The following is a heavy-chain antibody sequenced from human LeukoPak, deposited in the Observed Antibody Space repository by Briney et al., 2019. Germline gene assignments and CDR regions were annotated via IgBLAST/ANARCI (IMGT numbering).Heavy chain of an antibody. Sequence: GASVKVSCKASGYTFTSYGISWLRQAPGQGLEWMGWISAYNGNTNYAQKLQGRVTMTTDTSTSTAYMELRSLRSDDTAVYYCARHPNEDTAMGAGAFDIWGQGTMVTVSS. J-gene: IGHJ3*02. CDR2: ISAYNGNT. D-gene: IGHD5-18*01. V-gene: IGHV1-18*01. CDR3: ARHPNEDTAMGAGAFDI. CDR1: GYTFTSYG.